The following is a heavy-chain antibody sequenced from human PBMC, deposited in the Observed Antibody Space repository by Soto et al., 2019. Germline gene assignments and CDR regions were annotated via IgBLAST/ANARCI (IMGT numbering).Heavy chain of an antibody. CDR2: IIPLFRTP. Sequence: QVQLVQSGADMKEPGSSVTVSCTTSGGTFSSSAISWLRQAPGQGLEWMGGIIPLFRTPDYAQKFQGRVTIAADESTSTAYMELSSLRSEDTAVYYCARDNDRLQLGGNYYYILDVWGQGTTITVSS. J-gene: IGHJ6*02. CDR3: ARDNDRLQLGGNYYYILDV. D-gene: IGHD4-4*01. CDR1: GGTFSSSA. V-gene: IGHV1-69*12.